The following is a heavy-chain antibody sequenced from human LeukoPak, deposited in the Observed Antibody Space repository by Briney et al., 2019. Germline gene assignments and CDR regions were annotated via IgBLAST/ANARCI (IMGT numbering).Heavy chain of an antibody. CDR2: ISSSSSYI. D-gene: IGHD2-2*01. CDR3: ARDGDIVVVPAAVYYYYGMDV. CDR1: GFTFSSYS. V-gene: IGHV3-21*01. Sequence: PGGSLRLSCAASGFTFSSYSMNWVRQAPGKGLEWVSSISSSSSYIYYADSVKGRFTISRDNAKNSLYLQMNSLRAEDTAVYYCARDGDIVVVPAAVYYYYGMDVWGQGTTVTVSS. J-gene: IGHJ6*02.